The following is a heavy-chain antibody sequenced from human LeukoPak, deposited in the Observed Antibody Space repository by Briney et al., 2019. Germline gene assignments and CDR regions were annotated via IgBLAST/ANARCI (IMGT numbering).Heavy chain of an antibody. CDR1: GFTFSNYW. J-gene: IGHJ4*02. CDR3: TRTLDY. V-gene: IGHV3-74*01. Sequence: PGGSLRLSCAASGFTFSNYWMHWVRQAPGKGLVWVSRITSDGTSTSYADSVMGRFTISRDNAKNTLYLQMNSLRVDDTVVYYCTRTLDYWGQGTLVTVSS. CDR2: ITSDGTST.